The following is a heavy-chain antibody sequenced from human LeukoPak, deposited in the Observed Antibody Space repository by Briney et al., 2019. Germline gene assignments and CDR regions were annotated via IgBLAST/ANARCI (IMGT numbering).Heavy chain of an antibody. D-gene: IGHD1-26*01. CDR1: GGSISSYY. J-gene: IGHJ4*02. Sequence: SETLSLTCTVSGGSISSYYWSWIRQPPGKGLEWIGYIYYSGSTNYNPSLKSRVTISVDTSKNQFSLKLSSVTAADTAVYYCARGRAVGATRDLDYWGQGTLVTVSS. V-gene: IGHV4-59*01. CDR3: ARGRAVGATRDLDY. CDR2: IYYSGST.